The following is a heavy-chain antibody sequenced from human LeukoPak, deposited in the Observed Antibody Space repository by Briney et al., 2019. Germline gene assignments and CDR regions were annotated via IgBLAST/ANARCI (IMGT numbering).Heavy chain of an antibody. CDR3: ARDGDTTSKVDY. Sequence: GSLRLFCSTSWITLRHQYNSLVRQAPGKGLEWISYITRSGAFYADSVKGRFTISRDNAKNSLYLQMNSLRVEDTAVYYCARDGDTTSKVDYLGQGTLVTVSS. V-gene: IGHV3-11*01. J-gene: IGHJ4*02. CDR1: WITLRHQY. CDR2: ITRSGA. D-gene: IGHD7-27*01.